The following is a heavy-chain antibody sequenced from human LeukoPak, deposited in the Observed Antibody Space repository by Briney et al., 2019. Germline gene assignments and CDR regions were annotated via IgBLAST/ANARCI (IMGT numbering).Heavy chain of an antibody. D-gene: IGHD4-17*01. CDR2: ISSSSSTI. Sequence: PGGSLRLSCAASGFTFSSYSMNWVRQAPGKGLEWVSYISSSSSTIYYADSVKGRFTISRDNSNNTVFLQMSSPRAEDTAIYYCARDYVAYGDYWGQGTLVTVSS. CDR1: GFTFSSYS. V-gene: IGHV3-48*01. CDR3: ARDYVAYGDY. J-gene: IGHJ4*02.